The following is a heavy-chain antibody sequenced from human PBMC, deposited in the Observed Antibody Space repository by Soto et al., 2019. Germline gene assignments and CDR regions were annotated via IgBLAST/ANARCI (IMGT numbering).Heavy chain of an antibody. V-gene: IGHV4-39*01. CDR3: ARPGYSGYDYWYFDL. CDR1: GGSISSSSYY. D-gene: IGHD5-12*01. CDR2: IYYSGST. J-gene: IGHJ2*01. Sequence: SETLSLTCTVSGGSISSSSYYWGWIRQPPGKGLEWIGSIYYSGSTYYNPSLKSRVTISVDTSKNQFSLKLSSVTAADTAVYYCARPGYSGYDYWYFDLWGRGTLVTVSS.